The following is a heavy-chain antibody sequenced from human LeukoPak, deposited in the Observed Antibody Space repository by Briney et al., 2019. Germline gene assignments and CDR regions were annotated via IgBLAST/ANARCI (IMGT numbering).Heavy chain of an antibody. Sequence: GGSLILSCAASGFTFSSYSMNWVRQAPGKGLEWVAVVSYDASSQYYADSVKGRFTISRDNSKNTLYLQMNSLRTEDAAVYYCAKDSYGMDVWGQGTTVTVSS. V-gene: IGHV3-30*18. CDR2: VSYDASSQ. J-gene: IGHJ6*02. CDR1: GFTFSSYS. CDR3: AKDSYGMDV.